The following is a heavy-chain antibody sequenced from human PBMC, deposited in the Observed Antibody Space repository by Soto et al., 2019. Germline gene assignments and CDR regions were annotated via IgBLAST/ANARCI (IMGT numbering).Heavy chain of an antibody. Sequence: SETLSLTCAVSGGSISSGGYSWSWIRQPPGKGLEWIGYIYHSGSTYYNPSLKSRVTISVDRSKNQFSLKLSSVTAADTAVYYCARVPDSSGYQVGNYWGQGTLVTVSS. CDR2: IYHSGST. V-gene: IGHV4-30-2*01. J-gene: IGHJ4*02. D-gene: IGHD3-22*01. CDR3: ARVPDSSGYQVGNY. CDR1: GGSISSGGYS.